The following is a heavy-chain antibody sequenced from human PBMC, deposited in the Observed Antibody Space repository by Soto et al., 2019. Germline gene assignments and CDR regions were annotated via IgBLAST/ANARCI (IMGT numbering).Heavy chain of an antibody. J-gene: IGHJ4*02. V-gene: IGHV4-59*01. CDR2: IYYSGST. Sequence: SETLSLTCPVSGGSISSYYWSWIRQLPGKGLEWIGYIYYSGSTNYNPSLKSRVTISVDTSKNQFSLKLSSVTAADTAVYYCARAGSIAAAGDFDYWGQGTLVTVS. D-gene: IGHD6-13*01. CDR1: GGSISSYY. CDR3: ARAGSIAAAGDFDY.